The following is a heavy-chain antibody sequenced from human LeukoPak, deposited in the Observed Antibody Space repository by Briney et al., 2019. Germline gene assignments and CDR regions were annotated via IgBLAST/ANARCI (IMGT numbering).Heavy chain of an antibody. V-gene: IGHV1-8*01. J-gene: IGHJ4*02. CDR2: MNPNSGNT. CDR1: GYSFTTYD. D-gene: IGHD5-18*01. Sequence: GASVKVPCTASGYSFTTYDINGVRQATGQGLEWMGWMNPNSGNTGYAQRFQGRVTMIRDTSISTAYMELNSLTSEDTAVYYCAKNVRDTGTFDYWGQGTPVTVSS. CDR3: AKNVRDTGTFDY.